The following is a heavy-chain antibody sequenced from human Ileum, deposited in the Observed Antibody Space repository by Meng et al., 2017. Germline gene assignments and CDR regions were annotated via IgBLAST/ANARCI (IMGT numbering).Heavy chain of an antibody. CDR3: ARDRDSSGYYPY. V-gene: IGHV4-30-4*01. CDR1: GGSISSSDYY. CDR2: IYYSGST. D-gene: IGHD3-22*01. Sequence: QLQLQESGPGLVKPSETLSLTCPVSGGSISSSDYYWSWIRQPPGKGLEWIGYIYYSGSTYYNPSLKSRLTISVDTSKNQFSLKLSSVTAADTAVYYCARDRDSSGYYPYWGQGTLVTVSS. J-gene: IGHJ4*02.